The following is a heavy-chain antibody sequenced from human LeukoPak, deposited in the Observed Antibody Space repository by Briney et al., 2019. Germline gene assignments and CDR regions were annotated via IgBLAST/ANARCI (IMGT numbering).Heavy chain of an antibody. CDR3: AKALVGAPTRDFYGMDV. J-gene: IGHJ6*02. Sequence: SGGSLRLSCAAPGFSFSSNWMGWVRQAPGKGLEWVAHIKRDGSQKYYLDSVKGRFTISRDNSKNTLYLQMNSLRAEDTAVYYCAKALVGAPTRDFYGMDVWGQGTTVTVSS. D-gene: IGHD1-26*01. CDR1: GFSFSSNW. V-gene: IGHV3-7*03. CDR2: IKRDGSQK.